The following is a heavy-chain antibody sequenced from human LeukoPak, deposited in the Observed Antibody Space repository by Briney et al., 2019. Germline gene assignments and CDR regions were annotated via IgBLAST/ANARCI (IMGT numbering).Heavy chain of an antibody. D-gene: IGHD3-22*01. CDR3: AGIRYDSRPNCAFDI. Sequence: GGSLRLSCAASGFTFSSYWMSWVRLPPGEGLEWVADIREDGNEKFCVDSLKGRFTISRDSAKNSLYQQMNSLRAEDTAVYFCAGIRYDSRPNCAFDIWGQGTMVTVSS. J-gene: IGHJ3*02. V-gene: IGHV3-7*04. CDR1: GFTFSSYW. CDR2: IREDGNEK.